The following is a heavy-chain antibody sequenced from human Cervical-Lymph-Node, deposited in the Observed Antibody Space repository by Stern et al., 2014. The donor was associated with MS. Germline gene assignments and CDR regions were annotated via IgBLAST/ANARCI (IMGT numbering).Heavy chain of an antibody. CDR3: ARLRGYNVLTGYLDY. J-gene: IGHJ4*02. CDR1: GYTFTNYY. D-gene: IGHD3-9*01. Sequence: QVQLVQSGAEVKKPGASVKISCKAYGYTFTNYYMHWVRQAPGQVLEWMGINNPSGDSTSYAHKFEGRVTMTRDTYPSTLNMETSSLTSGDTAVYYCARLRGYNVLTGYLDYWGQGTLFTVSS. CDR2: NNPSGDST. V-gene: IGHV1-46*01.